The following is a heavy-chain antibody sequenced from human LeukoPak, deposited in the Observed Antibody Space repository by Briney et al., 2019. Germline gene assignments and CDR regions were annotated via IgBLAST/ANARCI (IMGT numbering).Heavy chain of an antibody. CDR2: IYPGDSDT. D-gene: IGHD3-16*01. CDR1: GYTFTNYW. Sequence: GESLKISCKGSGYTFTNYWIGWVRQMPGKGLEGMGIIYPGDSDTRYSPSFQGQVTISADRSSSTAYLQWSSLKASDTAMYYCARKLGARGTGIFDYWGQGTLVTVSS. CDR3: ARKLGARGTGIFDY. J-gene: IGHJ4*02. V-gene: IGHV5-51*01.